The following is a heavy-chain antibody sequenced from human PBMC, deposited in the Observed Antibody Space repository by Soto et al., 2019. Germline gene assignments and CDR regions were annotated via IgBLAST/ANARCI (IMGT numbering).Heavy chain of an antibody. J-gene: IGHJ6*02. D-gene: IGHD6-13*01. V-gene: IGHV4-34*01. CDR1: GGSFSGYY. CDR2: INHSGST. CDR3: AGYGPYYYYYYGMDV. Sequence: QVQLQQWGAGLLKPSETLSLTCAVYGGSFSGYYWSWIRQPPGKGLEWIGEINHSGSTNYNPSLKSRVTISVDTSKNQFSLKLSSVTAADTAVYYCAGYGPYYYYYYGMDVWGQGTTVTVS.